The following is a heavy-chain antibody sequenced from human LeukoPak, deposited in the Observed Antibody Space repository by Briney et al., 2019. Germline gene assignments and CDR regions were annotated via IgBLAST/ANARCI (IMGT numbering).Heavy chain of an antibody. CDR1: GFTFSSFA. D-gene: IGHD5-24*01. CDR3: AKDHIRRDGYSDFDY. CDR2: ISDSGTGT. J-gene: IGHJ4*02. Sequence: GGSLRLSCAASGFTFSSFAMSWVRQAPGKGLEWVSGISDSGTGTYYADSVKGRFTISRDNSKNTLFLQMNSLRAEDTAVYYCAKDHIRRDGYSDFDYWGQGTLVTVSS. V-gene: IGHV3-23*01.